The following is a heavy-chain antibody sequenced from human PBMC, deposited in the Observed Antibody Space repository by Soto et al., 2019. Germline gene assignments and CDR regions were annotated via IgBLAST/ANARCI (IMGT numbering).Heavy chain of an antibody. CDR2: ISSSGSTI. Sequence: QVQLVESGGGLVKPGGSLRLSCAASGFTFSDYYMSWIRQAPGKGLECVSYISSSGSTIYYADSVKGRFTISRDNAKNYLYLQMNSLRAEDTAVYYCAGGYSYGPRVYYYYYGMDVWGQGTTVTVSS. V-gene: IGHV3-11*01. J-gene: IGHJ6*02. CDR3: AGGYSYGPRVYYYYYGMDV. CDR1: GFTFSDYY. D-gene: IGHD5-18*01.